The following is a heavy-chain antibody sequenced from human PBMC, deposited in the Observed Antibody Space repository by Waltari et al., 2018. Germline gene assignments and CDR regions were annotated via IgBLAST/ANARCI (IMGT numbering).Heavy chain of an antibody. V-gene: IGHV1-69*12. CDR1: GGSFGGLG. CDR2: ITPMFGIP. CDR3: ARHELGISQYYYNMYV. J-gene: IGHJ6*03. D-gene: IGHD7-27*01. Sequence: VQLVQSGGEVKTPGSSVKVSCKASGGSFGGLGISWVRQAPGQGLEWMGVITPMFGIPDFSQKFQDRLTITADESTNTAYMELSSLTSEDTAIYYCARHELGISQYYYNMYVWGQGTTVTISS.